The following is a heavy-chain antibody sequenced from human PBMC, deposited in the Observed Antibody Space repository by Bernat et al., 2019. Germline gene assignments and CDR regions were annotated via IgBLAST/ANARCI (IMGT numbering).Heavy chain of an antibody. D-gene: IGHD6-19*01. V-gene: IGHV3-21*01. Sequence: EVQLVESGGGLVKPGGSLRLSCAASGFTFSSYSMNWVRQAPGKGLEWVSSISSSSSYIYYADSVKGRFTISRDNAKNSLYLQMNSLRAEDTAVYYCARDRLEGAVAGTLSYWGQGTLVTVSS. CDR2: ISSSSSYI. CDR3: ARDRLEGAVAGTLSY. CDR1: GFTFSSYS. J-gene: IGHJ4*02.